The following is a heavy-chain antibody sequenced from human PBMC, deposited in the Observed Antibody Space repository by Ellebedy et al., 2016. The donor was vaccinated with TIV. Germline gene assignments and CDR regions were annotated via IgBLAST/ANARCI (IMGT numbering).Heavy chain of an antibody. D-gene: IGHD1-26*01. J-gene: IGHJ4*02. CDR2: ISNRGGTS. CDR3: ATYSGSY. Sequence: PGGSLRLSCAASGFPFSDYYMSWIRQAPGRGLEWVAYISNRGGTSYYADSAKGRFTISRDNALNTLFLQMNGLRAEDTAVYYCATYSGSYWGQGTLVTVSS. V-gene: IGHV3-11*04. CDR1: GFPFSDYY.